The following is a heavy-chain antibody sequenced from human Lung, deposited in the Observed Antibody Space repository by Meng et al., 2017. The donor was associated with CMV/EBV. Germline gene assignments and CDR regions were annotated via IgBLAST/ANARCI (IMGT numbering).Heavy chain of an antibody. CDR1: GGSISSYY. V-gene: IGHV4-59*01. Sequence: SETXSLXCTVSGGSISSYYWSWIRQPPGKGLEWIGYIYYSGSTNYNPSLKSRVTISVDTSKNQFSLKLSSVTAADTAVYYCARLYSSSWFLPSGMDVWGQGTTVTVSS. J-gene: IGHJ6*02. CDR2: IYYSGST. D-gene: IGHD6-13*01. CDR3: ARLYSSSWFLPSGMDV.